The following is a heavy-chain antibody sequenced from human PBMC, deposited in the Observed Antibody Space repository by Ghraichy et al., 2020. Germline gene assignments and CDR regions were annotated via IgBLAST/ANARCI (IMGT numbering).Heavy chain of an antibody. CDR2: ISSGGDNT. Sequence: GGSLRLSCSASGFSFSSYAMDWVRRAPGKGLEYVSAISSGGDNTHYADSVKGRFTISRDNSKNTLYLQMSSLRVEDTAVYYCVKGDGTYAYWGQGTLVTVSS. CDR3: VKGDGTYAY. D-gene: IGHD1-26*01. J-gene: IGHJ4*02. V-gene: IGHV3-64D*09. CDR1: GFSFSSYA.